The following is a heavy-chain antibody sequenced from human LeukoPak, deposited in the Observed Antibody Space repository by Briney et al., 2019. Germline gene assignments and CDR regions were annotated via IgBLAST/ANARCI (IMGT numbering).Heavy chain of an antibody. Sequence: GGSLRLSCAASGFTVSSNYMNWVRQAPGKGLEWVSVIYSGGSTYYADSVKGRFTISRHNSKNTLYLQMNSLRAEDTAVYYCARGRDYGDDASDIWGQGTMVTVSS. J-gene: IGHJ3*02. CDR3: ARGRDYGDDASDI. V-gene: IGHV3-53*04. CDR1: GFTVSSNY. CDR2: IYSGGST. D-gene: IGHD4-17*01.